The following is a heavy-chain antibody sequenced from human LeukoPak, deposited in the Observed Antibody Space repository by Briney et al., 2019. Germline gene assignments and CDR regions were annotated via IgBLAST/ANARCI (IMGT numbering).Heavy chain of an antibody. Sequence: GGSLRLSCAASEFTFSSSEMNWIRQAPGKGLEWVSYISSSGSTIYYADSVKGRFTISRDNAKNSLYLQMNNLRVEDTAVYYGARAPTKFRRDWFDPCGEGTLVTVSS. CDR3: ARAPTKFRRDWFDP. CDR1: EFTFSSSE. V-gene: IGHV3-48*03. D-gene: IGHD3-9*01. J-gene: IGHJ5*02. CDR2: ISSSGSTI.